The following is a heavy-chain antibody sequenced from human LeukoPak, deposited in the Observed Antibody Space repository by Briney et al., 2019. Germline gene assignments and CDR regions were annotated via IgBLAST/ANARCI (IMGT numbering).Heavy chain of an antibody. CDR1: GYSFTSYW. Sequence: GESLKISCKGSGYSFTSYWIGWVRQMPGKGLGWMGIIYPGDSDTRYSPSFQGQVTISADKSISTAYLQWSSLKASDTAMYYCARQGSLIAVALNSFDYWGQGTLVTVSS. D-gene: IGHD6-19*01. J-gene: IGHJ4*02. V-gene: IGHV5-51*01. CDR2: IYPGDSDT. CDR3: ARQGSLIAVALNSFDY.